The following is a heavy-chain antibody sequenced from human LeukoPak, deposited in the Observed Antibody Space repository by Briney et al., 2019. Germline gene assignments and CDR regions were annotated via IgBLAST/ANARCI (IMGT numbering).Heavy chain of an antibody. D-gene: IGHD2-15*01. CDR2: INTDGSST. J-gene: IGHJ4*02. Sequence: GGSLRLSCAASGFTFSSYWMHWVRQAPGKGLVWVSRINTDGSSTSYADSVKGRFTISRDNSKNTLYLQMNSLRAEDTAVYYCARQYCSGGNCYSGYTDFDYWGQGTLVTVSS. CDR3: ARQYCSGGNCYSGYTDFDY. V-gene: IGHV3-74*01. CDR1: GFTFSSYW.